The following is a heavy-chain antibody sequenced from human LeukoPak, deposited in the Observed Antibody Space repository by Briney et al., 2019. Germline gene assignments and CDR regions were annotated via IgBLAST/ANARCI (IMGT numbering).Heavy chain of an antibody. V-gene: IGHV1-69*05. CDR1: RGTFSSYA. CDR3: ARDSEVATMVRGGVHWFDP. CDR2: IIPIFGTA. J-gene: IGHJ5*02. D-gene: IGHD3-10*01. Sequence: SVKVSCKASRGTFSSYAISWVRQAPGQGLEWMGGIIPIFGTANYAQKFQGRVTITTDESTSTAYMELSSLRSEDTAVYYCARDSEVATMVRGGVHWFDPWGQGTLVTVSS.